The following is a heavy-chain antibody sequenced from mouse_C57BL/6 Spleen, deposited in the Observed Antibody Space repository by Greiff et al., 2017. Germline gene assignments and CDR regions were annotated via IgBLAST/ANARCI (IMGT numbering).Heavy chain of an antibody. V-gene: IGHV1-80*01. J-gene: IGHJ3*01. Sequence: QVQLQQSGAELVKPGASVKISCKASGYAFSSYWMNWVKQRPGKGLEWIGQIYPGDGANNYNGKFKGKATLTADKSSSTAYMQLSSLTSEDSAVYFCAGDYSNYRFAYWGQGTLVTVSA. CDR1: GYAFSSYW. D-gene: IGHD2-5*01. CDR3: AGDYSNYRFAY. CDR2: IYPGDGAN.